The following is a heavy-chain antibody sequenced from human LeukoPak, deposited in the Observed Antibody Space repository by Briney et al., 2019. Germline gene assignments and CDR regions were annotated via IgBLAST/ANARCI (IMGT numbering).Heavy chain of an antibody. V-gene: IGHV4-34*01. CDR1: GGSFSGYY. J-gene: IGHJ4*02. CDR3: ARNGGSYSFDY. Sequence: SETLSLTCAVYGGSFSGYYLSWIRQPPGKGLEWIGEINHSGSTNYNPSLKSRVTISLDTSKNQFSLKLSSVTAADTAVYSCARNGGSYSFDYWGQGTLVTVSS. CDR2: INHSGST. D-gene: IGHD1-26*01.